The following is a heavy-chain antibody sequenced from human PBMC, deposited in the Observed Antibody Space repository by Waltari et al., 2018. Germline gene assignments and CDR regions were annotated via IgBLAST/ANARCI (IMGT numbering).Heavy chain of an antibody. CDR3: ARDLRFRELTSRGPGWYFDL. CDR2: IYSGGST. D-gene: IGHD3-10*01. V-gene: IGHV3-53*01. Sequence: EVQLVESGGGLIQPGGSLRLSCAASGFTVSSNYMSWVRQAPGKGREWVSVIYSGGSTYYADSVKGRFTISRDNSKNTLYLQMNSLRAEDTAVYYCARDLRFRELTSRGPGWYFDLWGRGTLVTVSS. CDR1: GFTVSSNY. J-gene: IGHJ2*01.